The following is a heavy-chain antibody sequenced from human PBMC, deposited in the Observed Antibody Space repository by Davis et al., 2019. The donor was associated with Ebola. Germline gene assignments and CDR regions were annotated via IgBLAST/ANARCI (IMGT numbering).Heavy chain of an antibody. CDR2: ISGSDGST. V-gene: IGHV3-23*01. J-gene: IGHJ5*02. Sequence: GGSLRLSCTDSVITFSSYAMSWVRQAPGKGLEWVSAISGSDGSTYYADSVKGRFTVSRDNSRNTLNLQMNSLRDEDTAVYYCARDWVGGYDFWSGAFDPWGQGTLVTVSS. D-gene: IGHD3-3*01. CDR1: VITFSSYA. CDR3: ARDWVGGYDFWSGAFDP.